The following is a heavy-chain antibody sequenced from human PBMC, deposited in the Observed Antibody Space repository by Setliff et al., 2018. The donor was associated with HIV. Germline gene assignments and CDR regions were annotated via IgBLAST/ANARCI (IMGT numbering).Heavy chain of an antibody. Sequence: LRLSCAASGFTVSSNYMSWVRQAPGKGLEWVSSISGSGRKTYYGDSVKGRFTISRDNSWDTVDLQMHSLRAEDTAVYYCVRWGLPYGIDAWGQGTLVTVSS. CDR2: ISGSGRKT. CDR1: GFTVSSNY. J-gene: IGHJ4*02. D-gene: IGHD3-16*01. CDR3: VRWGLPYGIDA. V-gene: IGHV3-66*01.